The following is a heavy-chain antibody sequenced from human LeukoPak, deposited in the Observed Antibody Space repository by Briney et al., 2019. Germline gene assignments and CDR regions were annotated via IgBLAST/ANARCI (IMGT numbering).Heavy chain of an antibody. Sequence: GGSLRLSCAASGFTFSNYAMSWVRQAPGKGLEWVSVISGSGGSTYYADSVKGRFTISRDNSKNTLYLQMNSLRAEDTAVYYCARDPFPVLLWFGDPKAWFDPWGQGTLVTVSS. CDR3: ARDPFPVLLWFGDPKAWFDP. J-gene: IGHJ5*02. V-gene: IGHV3-23*01. CDR2: ISGSGGST. D-gene: IGHD3-10*01. CDR1: GFTFSNYA.